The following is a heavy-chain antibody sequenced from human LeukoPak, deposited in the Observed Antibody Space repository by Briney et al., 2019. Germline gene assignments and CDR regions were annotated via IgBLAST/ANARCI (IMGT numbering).Heavy chain of an antibody. D-gene: IGHD3-22*01. CDR2: ISYDGSNK. CDR1: GFTFSSYA. J-gene: IGHJ4*02. V-gene: IGHV3-30-3*01. Sequence: GGSLRLSCAASGFTFSSYAMHWVRQAPGKGLEWVAVISYDGSNKCYADSVKGRFTISRDNSKNTLYLQMNGLRAEDTAVYYCARLYYYNSSGYGSIPYWGQGPLVTVSS. CDR3: ARLYYYNSSGYGSIPY.